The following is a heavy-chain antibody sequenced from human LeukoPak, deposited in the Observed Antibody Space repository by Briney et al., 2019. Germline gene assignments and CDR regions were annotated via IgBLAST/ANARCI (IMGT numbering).Heavy chain of an antibody. D-gene: IGHD5-18*01. CDR1: GGSISSYY. Sequence: SETLSLTCTVSGGSISSYYWSWIRQPLGKGLEWIGEINHSGSTNYNPSLKSRVTISVDTSKNQFSLKLSSVTAADTAVYYCARQDQDTAMKYAFDIWGQGTMVTVSS. V-gene: IGHV4-34*01. CDR2: INHSGST. J-gene: IGHJ3*02. CDR3: ARQDQDTAMKYAFDI.